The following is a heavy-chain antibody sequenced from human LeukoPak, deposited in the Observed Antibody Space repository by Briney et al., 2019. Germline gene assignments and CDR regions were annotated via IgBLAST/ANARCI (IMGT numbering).Heavy chain of an antibody. V-gene: IGHV3-21*01. CDR2: ISSSSNYI. CDR1: GFTFSSYS. CDR3: ARVPVLLTMGGDY. D-gene: IGHD2/OR15-2a*01. Sequence: GGSLRLSCAASGFTFSSYSMNWVRQAPGEGLEWVSAISSSSNYICYADSVKGRFTISRDNAKNSLFLQMNSLRAEDTAVYYCARVPVLLTMGGDYWGQGTLVTVSS. J-gene: IGHJ4*02.